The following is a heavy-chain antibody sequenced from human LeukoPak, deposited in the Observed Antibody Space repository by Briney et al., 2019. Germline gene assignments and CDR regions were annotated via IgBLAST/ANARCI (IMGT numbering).Heavy chain of an antibody. CDR3: ARDRLTMIVVALNSDAFDI. V-gene: IGHV3-33*08. CDR1: GFTFSSNA. J-gene: IGHJ3*02. D-gene: IGHD3-22*01. CDR2: IWYDGSNK. Sequence: GGSLRLSCAASGFTFSSNAMHWVRQAPGKGLEWVAVIWYDGSNKYYADSVKGRFTISRDNSKNTLNLQMNSLRAEDTAVYYCARDRLTMIVVALNSDAFDIWGQGTMVTVSS.